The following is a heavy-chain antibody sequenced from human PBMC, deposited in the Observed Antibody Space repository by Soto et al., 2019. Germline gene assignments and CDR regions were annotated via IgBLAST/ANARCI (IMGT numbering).Heavy chain of an antibody. J-gene: IGHJ6*03. Sequence: QEQLVQSGAEVKKPGAPVKVSCKASGYTFSNYNINWVRQASGQGLEWMGWMNPDSGNTGYAEKFQGRVTMTRYSSISTAYMELSGLRSEDTAVYYCAREAASDPSFYYHYMDVWGKGTTVTVSS. CDR2: MNPDSGNT. CDR1: GYTFSNYN. CDR3: AREAASDPSFYYHYMDV. V-gene: IGHV1-8*01. D-gene: IGHD3-10*01.